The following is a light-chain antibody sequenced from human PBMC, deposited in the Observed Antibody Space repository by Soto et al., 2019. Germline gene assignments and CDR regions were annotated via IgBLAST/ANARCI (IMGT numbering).Light chain of an antibody. CDR2: DAS. V-gene: IGKV1-33*01. CDR1: QDISNY. CDR3: QQHTT. J-gene: IGKJ1*01. Sequence: DIQMTQSPSSLSASVGYRVTITCQASQDISNYLNWYQQKPGKAPKLLIYDASNLETGVPSRFSGSGSGTELTLTISSLQPEDVATYHCQQHTTFGQGTTGDIK.